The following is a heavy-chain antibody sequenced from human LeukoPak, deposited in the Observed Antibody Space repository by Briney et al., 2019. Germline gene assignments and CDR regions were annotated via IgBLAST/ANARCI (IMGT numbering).Heavy chain of an antibody. CDR1: GYSFTNYW. V-gene: IGHV5-51*01. CDR2: IYPIDSVT. CDR3: ARPSAYGEDAFDV. J-gene: IGHJ3*01. Sequence: GESLKISCKGSGYSFTNYWIGWVRQMPGKGLEWMGIIYPIDSVTRYSPSFRGQVTFSADKSISTAYLQWSSLKASDTAMYYCARPSAYGEDAFDVWGQGTMVTVSS. D-gene: IGHD2-21*01.